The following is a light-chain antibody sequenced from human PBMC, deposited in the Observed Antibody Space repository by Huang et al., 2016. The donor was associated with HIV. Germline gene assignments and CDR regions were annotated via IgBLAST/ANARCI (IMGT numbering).Light chain of an antibody. CDR3: QQYSGGYS. Sequence: EIVLTQSPATLSVSPGERATLSCRASQSVSNYLAWYQQRQGQAPRLLIYGASSRATGVAARFSGSGSGTEFTLTISGLQSEDFAVYYCQQYSGGYSFGQGTKVDIK. CDR2: GAS. CDR1: QSVSNY. J-gene: IGKJ2*03. V-gene: IGKV3-15*01.